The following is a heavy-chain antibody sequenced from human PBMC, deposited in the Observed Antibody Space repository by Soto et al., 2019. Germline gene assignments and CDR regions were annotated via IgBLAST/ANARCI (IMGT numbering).Heavy chain of an antibody. CDR2: IIPIFGTA. CDR1: GGTFSSYA. V-gene: IGHV1-69*12. CDR3: ARDYDFPAAPDYYYVMGV. D-gene: IGHD3-3*01. Sequence: QVQLVQSGAEVKKPGSSVKVSCKASGGTFSSYAISWVRQAPGQGLEWMGGIIPIFGTANYAQKFQGRVTITADEAKSTANMKLSSLRSADTAVYYCARDYDFPAAPDYYYVMGVWGQGTTVTGSS. J-gene: IGHJ6*01.